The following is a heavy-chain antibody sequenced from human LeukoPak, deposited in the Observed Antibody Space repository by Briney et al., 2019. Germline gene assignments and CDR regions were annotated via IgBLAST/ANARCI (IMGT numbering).Heavy chain of an antibody. J-gene: IGHJ4*02. CDR2: ISSSSSYI. V-gene: IGHV3-21*01. D-gene: IGHD3-22*01. CDR3: ARDRLFEYYYDSSGYYDY. Sequence: GGSLRLSCAASGFTFSSYSMNWVRQAPGKGLEWVSSISSSSSYIYYADSVKGRFTISRDNAKNSLYLQMNSLRAEDTAVYYCARDRLFEYYYDSSGYYDYWGQGTLVTVSS. CDR1: GFTFSSYS.